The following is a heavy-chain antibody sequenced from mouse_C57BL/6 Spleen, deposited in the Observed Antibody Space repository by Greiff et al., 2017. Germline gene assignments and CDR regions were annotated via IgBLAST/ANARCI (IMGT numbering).Heavy chain of an antibody. D-gene: IGHD1-1*01. V-gene: IGHV1-26*01. CDR3: ARSDYGSSPYWYFDV. J-gene: IGHJ1*03. CDR1: GYTFTDYY. CDR2: INPNNGGT. Sequence: VQLKESGPELVKPGASVKISCKASGYTFTDYYMNWVKQSHGKSLEWIGDINPNNGGTSYNQKFKGKATLTVDKSSSTAYMELRSLTSEDSAVYYCARSDYGSSPYWYFDVWGTGTTVTVSS.